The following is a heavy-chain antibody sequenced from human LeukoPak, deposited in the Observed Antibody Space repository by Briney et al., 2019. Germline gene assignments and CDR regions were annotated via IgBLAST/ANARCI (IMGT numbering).Heavy chain of an antibody. CDR3: TTDHGYSGTGY. J-gene: IGHJ4*02. V-gene: IGHV3-15*01. CDR2: IKSKTDGGTT. Sequence: GGSLRLSCAASGFTFRDHYMDWVRQAPGKGLEWVGRIKSKTDGGTTDYAAPVKGRFTISRDDSKNTLYLQMNSLKTEDTAVYYCTTDHGYSGTGYWGQGTLVTVSS. D-gene: IGHD1-26*01. CDR1: GFTFRDHY.